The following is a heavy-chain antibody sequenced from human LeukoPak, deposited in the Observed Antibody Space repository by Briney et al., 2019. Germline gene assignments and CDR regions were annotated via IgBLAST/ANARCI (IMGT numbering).Heavy chain of an antibody. V-gene: IGHV3-11*05. Sequence: GGSLRLSCAASGFTFSDYYMSWIRQAPGKWLEWVSYISSSSSYTNYADSAKGRFTISRDKAKNSLYLQMNSLRAEDTAVYYCARAVPLRYCDWSDAFDIWGQGTMVTVSS. D-gene: IGHD3-9*01. CDR2: ISSSSSYT. J-gene: IGHJ3*02. CDR3: ARAVPLRYCDWSDAFDI. CDR1: GFTFSDYY.